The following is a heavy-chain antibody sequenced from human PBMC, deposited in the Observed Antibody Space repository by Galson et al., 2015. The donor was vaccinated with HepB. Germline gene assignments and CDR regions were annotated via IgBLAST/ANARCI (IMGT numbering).Heavy chain of an antibody. V-gene: IGHV5-51*01. CDR3: ARPAGGYNDNGDVDY. J-gene: IGHJ4*02. D-gene: IGHD5-24*01. CDR2: IYPGDSDT. CDR1: GYTFTSYW. Sequence: QSGAEVKKPAESLKISCKVSGYTFTSYWIGWVRQLPGKGLEWMGIIYPGDSDTRYSPSFQGQVTISADKSINTAYLQWSSLKASDSAMYYCARPAGGYNDNGDVDYWGQGTLVTVSS.